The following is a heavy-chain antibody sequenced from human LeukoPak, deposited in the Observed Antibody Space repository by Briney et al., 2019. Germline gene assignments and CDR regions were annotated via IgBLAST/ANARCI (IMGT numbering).Heavy chain of an antibody. CDR1: GFTFSSYA. D-gene: IGHD3-10*01. Sequence: GRSLRLSCAASGFTFSSYAMHWVRQAPGKGLEWVAVISYDGSNKYYADSVKGRFTISRDNSKNTLYLQMNSLRAEDTAVYYCARDGDYYGSGRPCYWGQGTLVTVSS. V-gene: IGHV3-30*04. J-gene: IGHJ4*02. CDR3: ARDGDYYGSGRPCY. CDR2: ISYDGSNK.